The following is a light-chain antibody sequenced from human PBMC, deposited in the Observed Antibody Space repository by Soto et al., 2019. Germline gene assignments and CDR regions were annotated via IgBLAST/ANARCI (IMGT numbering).Light chain of an antibody. V-gene: IGKV3-20*01. CDR1: QSVSSSY. Sequence: EMVLTQSQATLSLSPPERATLXWRTSQSVSSSYLAWYQQKPGQAPRLLIYGASSRATGIPDRFSGSGSGTDFTLTISRLEPEDFAVFYCQHYDSLPITFGQGTRLEIK. CDR2: GAS. J-gene: IGKJ5*01. CDR3: QHYDSLPIT.